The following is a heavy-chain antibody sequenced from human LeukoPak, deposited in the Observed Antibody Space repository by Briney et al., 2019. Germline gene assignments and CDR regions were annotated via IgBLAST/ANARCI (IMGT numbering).Heavy chain of an antibody. CDR2: IIPIFGTA. J-gene: IGHJ6*03. CDR3: ASLTQEYSSSAYYYMDV. CDR1: GGTFSSYA. Sequence: SVKVSCKASGGTFSSYAISWVRQAPGQGLEWMGGIIPIFGTANYAQKFQGRVTITTDESTSTAYMELSSLRSEDTAVYYCASLTQEYSSSAYYYMDVWGKGATVTVSS. D-gene: IGHD6-13*01. V-gene: IGHV1-69*05.